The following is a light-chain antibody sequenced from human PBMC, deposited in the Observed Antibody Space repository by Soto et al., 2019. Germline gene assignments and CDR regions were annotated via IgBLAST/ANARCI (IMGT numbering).Light chain of an antibody. J-gene: IGLJ2*01. CDR2: DVS. Sequence: QSALTQPRSVSGSPGQSVTISCTGTSSDVGGYNYVSWYQQHPGKAPKLMIYDVSKRPSGVPDRFSGSKSGNTASLTISGLQAEDEADYYCCSYACSYTVVVFGVGTKVTVL. V-gene: IGLV2-11*01. CDR1: SSDVGGYNY. CDR3: CSYACSYTVVV.